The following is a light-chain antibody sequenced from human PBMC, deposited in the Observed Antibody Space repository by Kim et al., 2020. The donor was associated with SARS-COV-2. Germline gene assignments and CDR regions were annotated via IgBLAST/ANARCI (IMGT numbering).Light chain of an antibody. CDR3: NSRDSSGNHQV. CDR1: SLRSYY. Sequence: LGQNVRIKSQGDSLRSYYASWYQQKPGQAPVLVIYGKNNRPSGIPDRFSGSSSGNTASLTITGAQAEDEADYYCNSRDSSGNHQVFGGGTKLTVL. V-gene: IGLV3-19*01. CDR2: GKN. J-gene: IGLJ2*01.